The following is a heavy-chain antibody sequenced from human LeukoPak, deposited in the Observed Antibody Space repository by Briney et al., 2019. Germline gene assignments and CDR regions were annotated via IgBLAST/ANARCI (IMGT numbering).Heavy chain of an antibody. V-gene: IGHV3-74*01. CDR1: AFTFNNYW. J-gene: IGHJ4*02. CDR3: AGETRTGPGSSTSH. CDR2: IKGDGSST. Sequence: GGSLRLSCVASAFTFNNYWMYWVRQAPGKGLVWVSRIKGDGSSTNYADSVRGRFTISRDNAKNTVYLQMNSLRAEDTAVYYCAGETRTGPGSSTSHWGQGTLVTVSS. D-gene: IGHD2-2*01.